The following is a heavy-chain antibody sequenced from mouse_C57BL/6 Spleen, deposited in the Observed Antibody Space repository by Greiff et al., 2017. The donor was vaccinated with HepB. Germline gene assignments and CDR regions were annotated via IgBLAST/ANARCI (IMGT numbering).Heavy chain of an antibody. J-gene: IGHJ3*01. D-gene: IGHD3-2*02. CDR2: INPNNGGT. Sequence: EVQLQQSGPELVKPGASVKISCKASGYTFTDYYMNWVKQSHGKSLEWIGDINPNNGGTSYNQKFKGKATLTVDKSSSTAYMELRSLTSEDSAVYYCARGILDSSGWSFAYWGQGTLVTVSA. CDR1: GYTFTDYY. V-gene: IGHV1-26*01. CDR3: ARGILDSSGWSFAY.